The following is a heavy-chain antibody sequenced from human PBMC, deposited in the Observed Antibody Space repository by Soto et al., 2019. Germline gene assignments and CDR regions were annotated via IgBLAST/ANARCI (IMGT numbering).Heavy chain of an antibody. CDR2: INPNSGGT. Sequence: ASVKVSCKASGYTFTGYYMHWVRQAPGQGLEWMGWINPNSGGTNYAQKFQGWVTMTRDTSISTAYMELSRLRSDDTAVYYCARAAVGITMVRGVSAYDYYYYYMDVWGKGTTVTVSS. V-gene: IGHV1-2*04. D-gene: IGHD3-10*01. CDR3: ARAAVGITMVRGVSAYDYYYYYMDV. J-gene: IGHJ6*03. CDR1: GYTFTGYY.